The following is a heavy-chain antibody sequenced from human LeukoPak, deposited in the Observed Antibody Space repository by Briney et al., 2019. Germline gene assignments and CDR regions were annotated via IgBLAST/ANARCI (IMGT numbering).Heavy chain of an antibody. D-gene: IGHD5-24*01. Sequence: SEILSLTCTVSGGSISSYYWSWIRQPPGKGLEWIGYIYYSGISSYNPSLKSRLTISVDTSKNQFSLKLSSVTAADTAVYYCARTENYIPEDWFDPWGQGTLVTVSS. CDR3: ARTENYIPEDWFDP. CDR1: GGSISSYY. CDR2: IYYSGIS. J-gene: IGHJ5*02. V-gene: IGHV4-59*08.